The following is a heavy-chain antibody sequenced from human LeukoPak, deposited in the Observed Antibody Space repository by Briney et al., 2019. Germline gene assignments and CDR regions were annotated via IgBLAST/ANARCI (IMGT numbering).Heavy chain of an antibody. V-gene: IGHV3-15*01. J-gene: IGHJ4*02. D-gene: IGHD2-2*02. Sequence: GGSLRLSCTASGFSFSTAWMSWVRQAPGKGLEWVGRIKSKADSETTDYAAPVKGRFTISRDDSQNTLYLQTNSLKTEDTGVYYCTTYFTVYTPGFDYWGQGTLVTVSS. CDR2: IKSKADSETT. CDR3: TTYFTVYTPGFDY. CDR1: GFSFSTAW.